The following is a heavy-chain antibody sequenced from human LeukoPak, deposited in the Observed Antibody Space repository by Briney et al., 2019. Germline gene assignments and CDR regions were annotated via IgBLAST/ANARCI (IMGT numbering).Heavy chain of an antibody. D-gene: IGHD6-19*01. CDR1: GGSISSYY. CDR3: AGGSLPRIAVAGLGFDY. V-gene: IGHV4-59*01. J-gene: IGHJ4*02. Sequence: SETLSLTCTVSGGSISSYYWSWIRQPPGKGLEWIGYIYYSGSTNYNPSLKSRVTISVDTSKNQFSLKLSSVTAADTAVYYCAGGSLPRIAVAGLGFDYWGQGTLVTVSS. CDR2: IYYSGST.